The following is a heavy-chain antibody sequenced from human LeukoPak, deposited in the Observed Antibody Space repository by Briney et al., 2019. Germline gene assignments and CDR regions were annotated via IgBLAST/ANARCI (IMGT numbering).Heavy chain of an antibody. D-gene: IGHD6-19*01. CDR2: ITGNSGGM. J-gene: IGHJ3*01. Sequence: GGSLRLSCAASGFTFDDYSMHWVRQTPGKGLEWVSGITGNSGGMGYADSVKGRFIISRDNAKNTLYLQMNSLRAEDMALYYCAKSAGYSSGGVFDLWGQGTRVTVSS. CDR1: GFTFDDYS. V-gene: IGHV3-9*03. CDR3: AKSAGYSSGGVFDL.